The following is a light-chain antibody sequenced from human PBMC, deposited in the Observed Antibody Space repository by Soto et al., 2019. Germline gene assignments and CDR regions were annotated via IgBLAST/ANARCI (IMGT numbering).Light chain of an antibody. CDR2: DAS. CDR1: QDISNY. J-gene: IGKJ4*01. V-gene: IGKV1-33*01. Sequence: DIQMTQSPSSLSASVGDRATITCQASQDISNYLNWYQQKPGKAPKLLIYDASNLETGVPSRFSGSGPVTDFTSTISSLQPEDIATYYCQQYYNLPLTVGGGTMVEIK. CDR3: QQYYNLPLT.